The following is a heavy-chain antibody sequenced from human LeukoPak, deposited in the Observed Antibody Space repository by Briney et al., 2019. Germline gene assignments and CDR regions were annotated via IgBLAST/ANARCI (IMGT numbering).Heavy chain of an antibody. V-gene: IGHV3-53*05. CDR2: IYSGGST. J-gene: IGHJ4*02. D-gene: IGHD6-13*01. CDR1: GFTVSSNY. CDR3: AKGRAAAARAPFDY. Sequence: PGGSLRLSCAASGFTVSSNYMSWVRQAPGKGLEWVSVIYSGGSTYYADSVKGRFTISRDDSKNTLYLQMNSLRAEDTAVYYCAKGRAAAARAPFDYWGQGTLVTVSS.